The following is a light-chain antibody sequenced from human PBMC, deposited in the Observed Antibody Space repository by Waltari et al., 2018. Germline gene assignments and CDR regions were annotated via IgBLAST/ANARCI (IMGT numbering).Light chain of an antibody. J-gene: IGKJ2*01. Sequence: EIVMTQSPAPLSVSPGERATLSCRASQSVSSNSAWYQQKPGQAPRLLIYGASTRATGIPARCSGSGSGTEFTLTISSLQSEDFAVYYCQQYNNWPPYTFGQGTKLEIK. CDR1: QSVSSN. V-gene: IGKV3-15*01. CDR3: QQYNNWPPYT. CDR2: GAS.